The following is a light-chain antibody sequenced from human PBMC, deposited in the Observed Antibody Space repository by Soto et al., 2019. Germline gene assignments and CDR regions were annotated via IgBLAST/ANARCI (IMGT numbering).Light chain of an antibody. CDR2: DAS. V-gene: IGKV3-15*01. Sequence: EVVMTQSPATLSVSPGERATLSCRASESVSRNLAWYQQKPGQAPRLLIYDASTRATGIPDRFSGGGSGTEFTLTISSLQSEDFVVYYCQQYGSSRTFGQGTKVEIK. CDR3: QQYGSSRT. CDR1: ESVSRN. J-gene: IGKJ1*01.